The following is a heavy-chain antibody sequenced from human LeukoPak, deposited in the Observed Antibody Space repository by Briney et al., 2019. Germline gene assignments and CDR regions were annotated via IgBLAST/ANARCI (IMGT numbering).Heavy chain of an antibody. CDR3: ARGYSSSWYADY. D-gene: IGHD6-13*01. CDR1: GVSISSGGYY. CDR2: IYYSGYT. J-gene: IGHJ4*02. V-gene: IGHV4-31*03. Sequence: PSETLSLTCTVSGVSISSGGYYWSWIRQHPGKGPEWIGYIYYSGYTYYNPSLKSRVTISVDTSKNQFSLKLSSVTAADTAVYYCARGYSSSWYADYWGQGTLVAVSS.